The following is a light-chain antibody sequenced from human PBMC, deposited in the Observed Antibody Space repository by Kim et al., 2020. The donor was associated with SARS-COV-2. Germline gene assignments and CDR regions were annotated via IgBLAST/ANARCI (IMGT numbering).Light chain of an antibody. Sequence: SPGERATLSCTASQSIGSYLAWYQHKPGQAPRLLIYDAFSRAPGVPTRFSGSGSGTDFTLTISTLEPEDFAVYYCQQRSHWPPRYTFGQGTKLEI. CDR3: QQRSHWPPRYT. J-gene: IGKJ2*01. CDR1: QSIGSY. CDR2: DAF. V-gene: IGKV3-11*01.